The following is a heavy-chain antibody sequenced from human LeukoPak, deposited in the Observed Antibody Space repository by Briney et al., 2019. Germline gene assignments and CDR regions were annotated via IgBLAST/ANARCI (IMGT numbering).Heavy chain of an antibody. CDR2: IYYSGST. D-gene: IGHD3-3*01. V-gene: IGHV4-30-4*08. CDR3: ARDSRYHDFWSGYIDY. Sequence: SQALSLTCTVSGGSISSGDYYWSWIRQPPGKGLEWIGYIYYSGSTYYNPSLKSRTTLSIDTSKNEFSLMLTSVTAADTAIYYCARDSRYHDFWSGYIDYWGQGILVTVSS. J-gene: IGHJ4*02. CDR1: GGSISSGDYY.